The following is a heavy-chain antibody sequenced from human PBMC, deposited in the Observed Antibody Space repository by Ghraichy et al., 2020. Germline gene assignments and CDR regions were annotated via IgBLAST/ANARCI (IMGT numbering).Heavy chain of an antibody. CDR3: ARDRKGDAWRTSIPAPNYYYGMDV. CDR1: GFTFSDYY. J-gene: IGHJ6*02. CDR2: ISSSGSTI. V-gene: IGHV3-11*01. Sequence: GGSLRLSCAASGFTFSDYYMSWIRQAPGKGLEWVSYISSSGSTIYYADSVKGRFTISRDNAKNSLYLQMNSLRAEDTAVYYCARDRKGDAWRTSIPAPNYYYGMDVWGQGTTVTVSS. D-gene: IGHD1/OR15-1a*01.